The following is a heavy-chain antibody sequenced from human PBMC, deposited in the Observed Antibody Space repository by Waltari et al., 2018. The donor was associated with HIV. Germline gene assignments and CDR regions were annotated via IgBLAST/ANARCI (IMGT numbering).Heavy chain of an antibody. CDR2: INHSGST. Sequence: QVQLQQWGAGLLKPSETLSLTCAVYGGSFSGYYWSWIRQPPGKGLEWIGEINHSGSTNYNPSLKSRVTISVDTSKNQFSLKLSSVTAADTAVYYCARGLVLVGATTSLSSYYYYYGMDVWGQGTTVTVSS. CDR1: GGSFSGYY. D-gene: IGHD1-26*01. CDR3: ARGLVLVGATTSLSSYYYYYGMDV. V-gene: IGHV4-34*01. J-gene: IGHJ6*02.